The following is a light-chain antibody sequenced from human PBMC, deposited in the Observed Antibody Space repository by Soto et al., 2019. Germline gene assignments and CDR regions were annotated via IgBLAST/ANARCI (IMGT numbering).Light chain of an antibody. CDR3: SSYTSSSTVV. CDR2: EVS. Sequence: QSALTQPPSVSGSPGQSITISCTGTSSDVGGYNYVSWYQQHPGKAPKLMIYEVSNRPSGVSNRFSGSKSGNTASLTISGLQAEDEADYYCSSYTSSSTVVFGGGTKVTGL. CDR1: SSDVGGYNY. J-gene: IGLJ2*01. V-gene: IGLV2-14*01.